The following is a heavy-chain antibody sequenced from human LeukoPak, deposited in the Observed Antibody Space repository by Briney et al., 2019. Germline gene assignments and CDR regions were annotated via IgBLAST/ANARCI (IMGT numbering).Heavy chain of an antibody. CDR1: GGTFSSYA. J-gene: IGHJ6*02. Sequence: SVKVSCKASGGTFSSYAISWVRQAPGQGLEWMGRIIPILGIANYAQKFQGRVTITADKSTSTAYMELSSPRSEDTAVYYCARLVVVVAATAYYYYGMDVWGQGTTVTVSS. V-gene: IGHV1-69*04. D-gene: IGHD2-15*01. CDR3: ARLVVVVAATAYYYYGMDV. CDR2: IIPILGIA.